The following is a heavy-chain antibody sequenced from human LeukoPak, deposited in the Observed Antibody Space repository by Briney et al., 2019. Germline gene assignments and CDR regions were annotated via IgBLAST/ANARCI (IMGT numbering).Heavy chain of an antibody. Sequence: SETLSLTCTVSGGSISNLNYYWSWIRQPAGKGLEWIGRIYASGSTNYNPSLKSRVTISVDTSKNQFSLKLSSVTAADTAVYYCARPSTYYYDSSGHGAFDIWGQGTMVTVSS. CDR3: ARPSTYYYDSSGHGAFDI. D-gene: IGHD3-22*01. V-gene: IGHV4-61*02. CDR1: GGSISNLNYY. J-gene: IGHJ3*02. CDR2: IYASGST.